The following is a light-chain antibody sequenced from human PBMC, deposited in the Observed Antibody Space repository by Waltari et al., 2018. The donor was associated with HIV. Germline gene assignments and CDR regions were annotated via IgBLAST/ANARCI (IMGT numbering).Light chain of an antibody. CDR3: VTWADRSSGPVV. CDR1: SKIESNF. CDR2: RNN. Sequence: QSVLTQPPSASGTPGQRITISCSGSSKIESNFVHWYQHLPGTAPKLRIYRNNQRASGVPDRFSGSKSGTSASLAISGLRSEDEADYYCVTWADRSSGPVVFGGGTKVTVL. V-gene: IGLV1-47*01. J-gene: IGLJ2*01.